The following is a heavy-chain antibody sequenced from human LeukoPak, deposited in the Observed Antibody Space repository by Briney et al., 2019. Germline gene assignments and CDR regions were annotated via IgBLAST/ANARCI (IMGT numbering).Heavy chain of an antibody. J-gene: IGHJ4*02. V-gene: IGHV3-33*08. D-gene: IGHD6-19*01. CDR3: ASGDYSSGRYLDY. CDR2: IWHDGSHK. CDR1: GFTFSDYY. Sequence: GGSLRLSCAASGFTFSDYYMSWIRQAPGKGLEWVAVIWHDGSHKYYADSVKGRFTISRDNSKNTLYLQMNSLRAEDTAVYYCASGDYSSGRYLDYWGQGTLVTVSS.